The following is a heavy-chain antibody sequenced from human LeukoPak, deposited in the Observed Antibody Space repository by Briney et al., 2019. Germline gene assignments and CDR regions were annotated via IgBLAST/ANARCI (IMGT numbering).Heavy chain of an antibody. Sequence: VGSLRLSCAASGFTFSSYAMHWVRQAPGKGLEWVAVISYDGSNKYYADSVKGRFTISRDNSKNTLYLQMNSLRAEDTAVYYCARDTAVAGTGRWFDPWGQGTLVTVSS. CDR1: GFTFSSYA. V-gene: IGHV3-30*04. CDR3: ARDTAVAGTGRWFDP. CDR2: ISYDGSNK. J-gene: IGHJ5*02. D-gene: IGHD6-19*01.